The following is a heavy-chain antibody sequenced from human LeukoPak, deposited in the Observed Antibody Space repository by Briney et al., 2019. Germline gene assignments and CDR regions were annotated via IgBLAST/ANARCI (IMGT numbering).Heavy chain of an antibody. Sequence: GGSLSLSCAASGFTFSDYYMTWIRQAPGKGLEWVSYISSSGSSIYYADSVKGRFTISRDNAKNSLYLQMNSLRAEDTAVYYCARESPRGGGPYWGQGTLVAVSS. CDR1: GFTFSDYY. CDR2: ISSSGSSI. CDR3: ARESPRGGGPY. J-gene: IGHJ4*02. V-gene: IGHV3-11*01. D-gene: IGHD2-15*01.